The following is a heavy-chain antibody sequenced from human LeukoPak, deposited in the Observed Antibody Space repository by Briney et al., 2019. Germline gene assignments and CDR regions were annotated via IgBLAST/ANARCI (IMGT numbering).Heavy chain of an antibody. CDR3: ASQGVLLWFGEPTLGMDV. CDR1: GGSISSSSYY. J-gene: IGHJ6*02. V-gene: IGHV4-39*01. D-gene: IGHD3-10*01. CDR2: IYYSGST. Sequence: KPSETPSLTCTVSGGSISSSSYYWGWIRQPPGKGLEWIGSIYYSGSTYYNPSLKSRVTISVDTSKNQFSLRLSSVTAADTAVYYCASQGVLLWFGEPTLGMDVWGQGTTVTVSS.